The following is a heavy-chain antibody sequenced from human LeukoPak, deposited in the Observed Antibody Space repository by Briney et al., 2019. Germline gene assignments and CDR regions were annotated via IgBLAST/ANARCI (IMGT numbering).Heavy chain of an antibody. CDR1: GFTFSDYY. J-gene: IGHJ4*02. Sequence: GGSLRLSCAASGFTFSDYYMTWIRQAPGKGLEWVSYISHSGSTIYYADSVRGRFTISRDNAKNSLFLQMNGLRAEDTAVYYCARVNTYYYESSGYFFDYWGQGTLVTVSS. D-gene: IGHD3-22*01. V-gene: IGHV3-11*01. CDR3: ARVNTYYYESSGYFFDY. CDR2: ISHSGSTI.